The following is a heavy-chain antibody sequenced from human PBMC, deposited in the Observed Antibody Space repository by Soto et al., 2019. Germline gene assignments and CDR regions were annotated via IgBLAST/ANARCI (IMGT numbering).Heavy chain of an antibody. CDR1: GGTFSSYT. Sequence: QVQLVQSGAEVKNPGSSVKVSCKASGGTFSSYTISWVRQAPGQGLEWMGRIIPIPGLVNYAQKFQGRLTITADKSTGTAYMEVTSLRSEDTAVYYCARDKDCESMTCYSHDWFDPWGQGTLVTVSS. D-gene: IGHD2-21*02. J-gene: IGHJ5*02. V-gene: IGHV1-69*08. CDR3: ARDKDCESMTCYSHDWFDP. CDR2: IIPIPGLV.